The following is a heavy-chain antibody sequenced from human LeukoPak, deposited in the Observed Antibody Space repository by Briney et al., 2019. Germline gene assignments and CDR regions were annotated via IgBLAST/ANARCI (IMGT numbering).Heavy chain of an antibody. CDR3: ARELPRIGGQTDASDI. D-gene: IGHD3-16*01. V-gene: IGHV3-74*01. CDR1: GFTSSGDW. Sequence: GGSLRLSCAVSGFTSSGDWMHWVRQAPGKGLVWVSRSKNDGSSTSYADSVKGRFTISRDNAKNTPYLQMNSLRAEDTAVYYCARELPRIGGQTDASDIWGQGTMVTVS. CDR2: SKNDGSST. J-gene: IGHJ3*02.